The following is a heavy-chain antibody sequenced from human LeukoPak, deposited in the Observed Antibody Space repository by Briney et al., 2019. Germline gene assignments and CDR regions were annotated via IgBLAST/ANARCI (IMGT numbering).Heavy chain of an antibody. J-gene: IGHJ4*02. D-gene: IGHD1-26*01. CDR3: AKDGFGIVGAMTFDY. V-gene: IGHV3-21*01. CDR1: GFTFSTYI. Sequence: GGSLRLSCAASGFTFSTYIMNWVRQTPGKGLEWVSSIGTSTSYIYYADSVKGRFTISRDNAKNSLYLEMNSLRAEDTAVYYCAKDGFGIVGAMTFDYWGQGTLATVSS. CDR2: IGTSTSYI.